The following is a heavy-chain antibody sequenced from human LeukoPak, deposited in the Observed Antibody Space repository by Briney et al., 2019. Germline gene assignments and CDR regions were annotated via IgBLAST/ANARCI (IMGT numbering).Heavy chain of an antibody. J-gene: IGHJ4*02. V-gene: IGHV3-23*01. CDR1: GFTFSSYA. Sequence: GGSLRLSCAASGFTFSSYAMSWIRQAPGKGLEWVSAISGSGGSTYYADSVKGRFTISRDNSKNTLYLQMNSLRAEDTAVYYCANLYSLTYSSSWGQGTLVTVSS. CDR3: ANLYSLTYSSS. CDR2: ISGSGGST. D-gene: IGHD6-13*01.